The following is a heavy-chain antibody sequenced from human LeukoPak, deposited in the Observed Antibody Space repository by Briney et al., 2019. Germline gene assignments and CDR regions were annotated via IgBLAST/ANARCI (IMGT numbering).Heavy chain of an antibody. Sequence: GGSLRLSCTASKFTFSHYGMQWVRQAPGKGLEWVAVISSDGSIKVYADSVKGRFTLSRDNSINTVDLQMNSPRAEDTAVYYCVKEYHSRGFGAYFDYWGQGTLVTVSS. CDR3: VKEYHSRGFGAYFDY. V-gene: IGHV3-30*18. D-gene: IGHD3-3*01. J-gene: IGHJ4*02. CDR2: ISSDGSIK. CDR1: KFTFSHYG.